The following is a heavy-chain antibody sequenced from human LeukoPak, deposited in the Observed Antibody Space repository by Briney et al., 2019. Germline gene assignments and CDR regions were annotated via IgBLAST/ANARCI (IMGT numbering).Heavy chain of an antibody. J-gene: IGHJ4*02. CDR3: ARLYSALPAFDY. D-gene: IGHD6-13*01. V-gene: IGHV3-48*01. Sequence: PGGSLRLSCAASGFTLSTYSVTWVRQAPGKGLEWVSYISSSTNVIYYADSVKGRFTISSDNAKNSLYLQMNSLRAYDTAVYYCARLYSALPAFDYWGQGTLVTVSS. CDR2: ISSSTNVI. CDR1: GFTLSTYS.